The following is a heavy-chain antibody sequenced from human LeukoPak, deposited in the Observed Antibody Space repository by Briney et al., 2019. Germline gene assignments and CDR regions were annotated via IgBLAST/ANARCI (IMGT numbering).Heavy chain of an antibody. Sequence: PGGSLRLSCAASGFTFSSYSMNWVRQAPGKGLKWVSYISSSSSTIYYADSVKGRFTISRDNAKNSLYLQMNSLRDEDTAVYYCARDRREYQLPKRATNYYYYGMDVWGQGTTVTVSS. CDR3: ARDRREYQLPKRATNYYYYGMDV. CDR1: GFTFSSYS. J-gene: IGHJ6*02. CDR2: ISSSSSTI. D-gene: IGHD2-2*01. V-gene: IGHV3-48*02.